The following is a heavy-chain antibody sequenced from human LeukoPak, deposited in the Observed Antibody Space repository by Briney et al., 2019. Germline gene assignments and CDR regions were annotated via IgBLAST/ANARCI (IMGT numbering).Heavy chain of an antibody. CDR1: GFTFSSYG. V-gene: IGHV3-33*01. CDR3: ARGTRPPYLGRPLYGMNV. J-gene: IGHJ6*02. D-gene: IGHD2-15*01. Sequence: GGSLRLSCAASGFTFSSYGMHWVRQAPGKGLEWVAVIWYDGSNKYYADSVKGRFTISRDNSKNTLYLQMNSLRAEDTAVYYCARGTRPPYLGRPLYGMNVWGQGTTVTISS. CDR2: IWYDGSNK.